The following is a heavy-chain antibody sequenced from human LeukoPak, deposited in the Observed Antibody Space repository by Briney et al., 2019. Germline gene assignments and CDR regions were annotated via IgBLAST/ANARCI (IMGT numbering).Heavy chain of an antibody. Sequence: PSETLSLTCTVSGGSISSYYWSWIRQPAGKGLEWIGRIYTSGSTNYNPSLKSRVTMSVDTSKNQFSLKLSSVTAADTAVYYCARVVGTKFWDPVNPHSSGSGWFDPWGQGTLVTVSS. CDR3: ARVVGTKFWDPVNPHSSGSGWFDP. CDR1: GGSISSYY. J-gene: IGHJ5*02. D-gene: IGHD6-19*01. CDR2: IYTSGST. V-gene: IGHV4-4*07.